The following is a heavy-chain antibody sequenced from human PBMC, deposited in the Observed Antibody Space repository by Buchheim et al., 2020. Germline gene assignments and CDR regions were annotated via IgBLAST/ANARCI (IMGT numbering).Heavy chain of an antibody. J-gene: IGHJ4*02. V-gene: IGHV3-48*02. Sequence: EVQLLESGGGLVQPGGSLRLSCAASGFTFSSYSMNWVRQAPGKGLEWVSYISSSSSTIYYADSVKGRFTISRDTAKNSLYLQMNSLRDEDTAVYYCARDSHWYSSSWYFSDYWGQGTL. CDR1: GFTFSSYS. CDR3: ARDSHWYSSSWYFSDY. CDR2: ISSSSSTI. D-gene: IGHD6-13*01.